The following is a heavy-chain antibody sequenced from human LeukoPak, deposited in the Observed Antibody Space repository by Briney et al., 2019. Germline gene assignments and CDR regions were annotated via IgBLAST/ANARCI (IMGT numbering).Heavy chain of an antibody. J-gene: IGHJ5*02. CDR3: ARDTGVVVKTGGWFDP. Sequence: GGSLRLSCAASGFTFDDYGMSWVRQAPGKGLEWVSGINWNGGSTGYADSVKGRFTISRDNAKNSLYLQMNSLRAEDTALYYCARDTGVVVKTGGWFDPWGQGTLVTVSS. CDR1: GFTFDDYG. D-gene: IGHD3-22*01. CDR2: INWNGGST. V-gene: IGHV3-20*04.